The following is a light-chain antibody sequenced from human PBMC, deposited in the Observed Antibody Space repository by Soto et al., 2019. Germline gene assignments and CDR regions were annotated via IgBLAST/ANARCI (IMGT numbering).Light chain of an antibody. CDR1: QSISSY. CDR2: AAS. CDR3: QQSYSTPRT. Sequence: DIQMTQSPSSLSASVGDRVTITCRASQSISSYFNWYQQKPGKAPKLLIYAASSLQSGVPSRFNGSGSGTDFTLTISSLQPEDFANYYYQQSYSTPRTFGQGTKVEIK. J-gene: IGKJ1*01. V-gene: IGKV1-39*01.